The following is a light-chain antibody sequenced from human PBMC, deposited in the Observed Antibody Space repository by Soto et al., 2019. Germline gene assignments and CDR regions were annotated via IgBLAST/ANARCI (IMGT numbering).Light chain of an antibody. CDR3: QQRSTSFT. V-gene: IGKV3-11*01. J-gene: IGKJ3*01. CDR1: QSVSSY. Sequence: EIVLTQSPATLSLSPGERATLSCRASQSVSSYLAWYQQKPGQAPRLLIYDASNRATGIPARFSGSGSGTDFTLTISSLEPEDFAVYYCQQRSTSFTFGPWTKVDIK. CDR2: DAS.